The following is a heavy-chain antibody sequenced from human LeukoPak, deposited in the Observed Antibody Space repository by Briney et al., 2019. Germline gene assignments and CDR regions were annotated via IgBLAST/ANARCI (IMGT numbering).Heavy chain of an antibody. V-gene: IGHV4-34*01. CDR2: INHSGST. J-gene: IGHJ4*02. Sequence: GSLRLSCAASGFTFSSYEMNWVRQAPGKGLEWIGEINHSGSTNYNPSLKSRVTISVDTSKNQFSLKLSSVTAADTAVYYCARSAWNYEYWGQGTLVTVSS. CDR3: ARSAWNYEY. CDR1: GFTFSSYE. D-gene: IGHD1-7*01.